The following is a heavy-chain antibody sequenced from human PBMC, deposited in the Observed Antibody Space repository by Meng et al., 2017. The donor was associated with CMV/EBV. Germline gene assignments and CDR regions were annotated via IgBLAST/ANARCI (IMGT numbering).Heavy chain of an antibody. CDR1: GFRFTTYW. V-gene: IGHV5-51*01. CDR2: IYTGDSDT. Sequence: KVSCKGSGFRFTTYWLGWVRQKPGKGLEWMGIIYTGDSDTKYSPAFQGQVTISVDKSISTAFLQWTSLMASDTAMYYCARRSGGHRPDFDYWGQGTLVTVSS. CDR3: ARRSGGHRPDFDY. D-gene: IGHD3-16*01. J-gene: IGHJ4*02.